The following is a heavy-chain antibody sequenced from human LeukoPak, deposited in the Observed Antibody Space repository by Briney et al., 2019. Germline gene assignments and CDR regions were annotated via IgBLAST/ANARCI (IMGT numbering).Heavy chain of an antibody. CDR2: IDTSASYK. D-gene: IGHD3-10*01. CDR3: ARGRSITLLRGVAMSDGFDI. Sequence: PGGSLRLSCAASGFTFSTYSMNWVRQAPGKGLEWVSFIDTSASYKYYGESMKGRFTISRDNAKESLYLQMNGLRADDTAVYYCARGRSITLLRGVAMSDGFDIWGQGTMVTVSP. V-gene: IGHV3-21*01. J-gene: IGHJ3*02. CDR1: GFTFSTYS.